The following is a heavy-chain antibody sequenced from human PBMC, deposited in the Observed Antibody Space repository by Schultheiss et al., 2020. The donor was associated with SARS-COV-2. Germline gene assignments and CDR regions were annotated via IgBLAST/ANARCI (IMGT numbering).Heavy chain of an antibody. CDR2: IRSKAYGGTT. CDR3: TRDPYYWNSHFDY. V-gene: IGHV3-49*04. CDR1: GFTFGDYA. Sequence: GGSLRLSCTASGFTFGDYAMSWVRQAPGKGLEWVGFIRSKAYGGTTEYAASVKGRFTISRDDSKSIAYLQMNSLKTEDTAVYYCTRDPYYWNSHFDYWGQGTLVTVSS. J-gene: IGHJ4*02. D-gene: IGHD1-7*01.